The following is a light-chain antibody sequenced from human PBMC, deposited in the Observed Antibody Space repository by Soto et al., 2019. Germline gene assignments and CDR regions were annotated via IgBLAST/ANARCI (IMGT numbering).Light chain of an antibody. Sequence: EFVLTQSPGTLSLSPGERATLCCRASQTVRSNYLAWYQQKPGQAPRLLIYDASSRATGIPDRFSGGGSGTDSTLTISRLEPEDFAVYYCQQYGSSITFGQGTRLEIK. V-gene: IGKV3-20*01. J-gene: IGKJ5*01. CDR1: QTVRSNY. CDR3: QQYGSSIT. CDR2: DAS.